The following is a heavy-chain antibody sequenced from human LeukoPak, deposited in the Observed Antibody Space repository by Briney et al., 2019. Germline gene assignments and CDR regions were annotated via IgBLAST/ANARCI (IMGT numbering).Heavy chain of an antibody. Sequence: GGSPRLSCAASGFTFSSYSMNWVPQAPGEGLEWVSYISTSSTIYYADSVKGRFTISRDNAKNSLYLQMNSLRDEDTAVYYCARRSPSDYWGQGTLVTVSS. J-gene: IGHJ4*02. V-gene: IGHV3-48*02. CDR3: ARRSPSDY. CDR1: GFTFSSYS. CDR2: ISTSSTI.